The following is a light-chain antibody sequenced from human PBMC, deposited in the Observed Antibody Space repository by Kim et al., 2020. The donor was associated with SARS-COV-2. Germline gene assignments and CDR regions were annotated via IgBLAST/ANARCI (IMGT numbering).Light chain of an antibody. J-gene: IGKJ1*01. Sequence: PAVGAIVPITCRASQDISSSLAWYQQRPGTVPNRLIYAASTLQSGVPSRFSGSGSGTDFTLTISSLQPEDVASYYCQKYDSAPWTFGPGTKVDIK. V-gene: IGKV1-27*01. CDR2: AAS. CDR1: QDISSS. CDR3: QKYDSAPWT.